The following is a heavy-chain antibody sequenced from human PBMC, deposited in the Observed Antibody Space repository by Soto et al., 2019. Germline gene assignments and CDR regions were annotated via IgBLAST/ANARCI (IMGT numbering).Heavy chain of an antibody. V-gene: IGHV4-59*01. D-gene: IGHD3-3*01. CDR1: AGSISSYY. J-gene: IGHJ6*03. CDR2: IYYSGST. CDR3: TRDGIFGADYYMDV. Sequence: SETLSLTCTVSAGSISSYYWSWIRQPPGKGLEWIGYIYYSGSTNYNPSLKSRVTISVDTSKNQFSLKLSSVTAADTAVYYCTRDGIFGADYYMDVWGKGTTVTVSS.